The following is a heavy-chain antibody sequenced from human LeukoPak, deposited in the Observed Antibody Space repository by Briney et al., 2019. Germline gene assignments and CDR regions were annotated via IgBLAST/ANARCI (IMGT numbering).Heavy chain of an antibody. D-gene: IGHD3-9*01. Sequence: ASVKVTCKASGYTYTSYAMHWVRQAPGQRLEWMGWINAGNGNTKYSQKFQGRVTITRDTSASTAYMELSSLRSEDTAVYYCAAGILTGSDAFDIWGQGTMVTVSS. CDR3: AAGILTGSDAFDI. CDR1: GYTYTSYA. CDR2: INAGNGNT. V-gene: IGHV1-3*01. J-gene: IGHJ3*02.